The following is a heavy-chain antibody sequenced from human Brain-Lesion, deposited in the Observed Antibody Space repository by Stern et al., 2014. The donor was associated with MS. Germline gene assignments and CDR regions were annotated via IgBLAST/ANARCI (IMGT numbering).Heavy chain of an antibody. Sequence: QLQLQESGPGLVKPSETLSLTCTVAGGSVSSTSYAWAWIRQPPGKGLEWIGTISYSGNTYYSPSLKRRLTISLDTSKNQSFLQLGSVTAADTAVYYCAGEEDIRYCSGGSCTGNWFDPWGQGTLVTVSS. CDR2: ISYSGNT. CDR3: AGEEDIRYCSGGSCTGNWFDP. V-gene: IGHV4-39*01. CDR1: GGSVSSTSYA. D-gene: IGHD2-15*01. J-gene: IGHJ5*02.